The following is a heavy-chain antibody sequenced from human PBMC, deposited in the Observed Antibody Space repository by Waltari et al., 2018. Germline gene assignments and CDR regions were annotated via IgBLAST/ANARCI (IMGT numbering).Heavy chain of an antibody. J-gene: IGHJ4*02. D-gene: IGHD6-19*01. CDR2: MKPIRGIA. Sequence: QVQLVPSGSEVKKPGSSVKVSCNASGGTFSSYSISWVRQAPGQRLEWVGGMKPIRGIANSAQKIQSRSPKTRDNTTSTAYKELISLRLRDAAAEYWAGDHRARSNRGGYYDDCWGQATLVTVSS. V-gene: IGHV1-69*10. CDR1: GGTFSSYS. CDR3: AGDHRARSNRGGYYDDC.